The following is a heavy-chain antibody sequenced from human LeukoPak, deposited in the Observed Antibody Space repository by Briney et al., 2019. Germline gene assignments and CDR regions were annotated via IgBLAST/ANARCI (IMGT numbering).Heavy chain of an antibody. V-gene: IGHV4-4*08. CDR3: ARRNDFDI. J-gene: IGHJ3*02. Sequence: SETLSLTCTVSGGSITGYHWSWLRQPPGKGLEWIGYIYSSETTEYKPSLKSRVTISADTSKNQFSLKLTSVTAADTAICYCARRNDFDIWGQGTMVTVSS. CDR1: GGSITGYH. CDR2: IYSSETT.